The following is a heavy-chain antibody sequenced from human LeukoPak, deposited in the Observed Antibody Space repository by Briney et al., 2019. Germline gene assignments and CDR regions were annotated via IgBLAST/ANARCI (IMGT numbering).Heavy chain of an antibody. J-gene: IGHJ4*02. D-gene: IGHD3-22*01. CDR2: IYYSGST. CDR1: GGSISSSSYY. V-gene: IGHV4-39*07. Sequence: SETLSLTCTVSGGSISSSSYYWGWIRQPPGKGLEWIGSIYYSGSTNYNPSLKSLVTISVDTSKKQFSLKLNSVSAADTAVYFCAGINYFDSSGYFYREYWGQGTLVTVSS. CDR3: AGINYFDSSGYFYREY.